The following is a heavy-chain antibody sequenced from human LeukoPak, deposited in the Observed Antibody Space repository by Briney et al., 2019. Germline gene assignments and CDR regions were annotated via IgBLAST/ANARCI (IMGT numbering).Heavy chain of an antibody. J-gene: IGHJ4*02. CDR1: GFTLTSYA. D-gene: IGHD5-24*01. CDR3: TRTFLSGDGYKVGYFDY. Sequence: GGSLGLSCAASGFTLTSYAMSWVRRAPGKGLEWVSAIIGSVHSTYYADSVKGRFTISRDNSKNTLFLQMNSLTAEDTAMYYCTRTFLSGDGYKVGYFDYWGQGTLVTVSS. CDR2: IIGSVHST. V-gene: IGHV3-23*01.